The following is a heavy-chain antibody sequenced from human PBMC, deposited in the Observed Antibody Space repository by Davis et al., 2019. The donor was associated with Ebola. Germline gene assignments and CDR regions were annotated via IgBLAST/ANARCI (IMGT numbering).Heavy chain of an antibody. CDR2: IYHSGST. Sequence: LETLSLTCAVSGGSISSSNWWSWVRQPPGKGLEWIGEIYHSGSTNYNPSLKSRVTISVDKSKNQFSLKLSSVTAADTAVYYCACRYYDSSGYRLGYYYGMDVWGQGTTVTVSS. V-gene: IGHV4-4*02. J-gene: IGHJ6*02. D-gene: IGHD3-22*01. CDR1: GGSISSSNW. CDR3: ACRYYDSSGYRLGYYYGMDV.